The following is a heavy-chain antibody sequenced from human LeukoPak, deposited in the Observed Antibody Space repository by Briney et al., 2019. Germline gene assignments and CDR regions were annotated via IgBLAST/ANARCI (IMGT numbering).Heavy chain of an antibody. D-gene: IGHD3-3*01. CDR3: AKDITIFEVVIIAFDY. J-gene: IGHJ4*02. V-gene: IGHV3-23*01. CDR2: ISGSGGST. Sequence: AISGSGGSTYYADSVKGRFTISRDNSKNTLYLQMNSLRAEDTAVYYCAKDITIFEVVIIAFDYWGQGTLVTVSS.